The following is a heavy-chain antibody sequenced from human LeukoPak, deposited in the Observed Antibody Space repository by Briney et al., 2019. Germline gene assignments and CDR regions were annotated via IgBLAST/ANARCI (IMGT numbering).Heavy chain of an antibody. J-gene: IGHJ4*02. CDR3: ARARNYGDLSKGFDY. D-gene: IGHD4-17*01. CDR1: GGSISSYY. CDR2: IYYSGST. Sequence: PSETLSLTCTVSGGSISSYYWSWIRQPPGKGLEWIGYIYYSGSTNYNPSLKSRVTISVDTSKNQFSLKLSSVTAADTAVYYCARARNYGDLSKGFDYWGQGTLVTVSS. V-gene: IGHV4-59*01.